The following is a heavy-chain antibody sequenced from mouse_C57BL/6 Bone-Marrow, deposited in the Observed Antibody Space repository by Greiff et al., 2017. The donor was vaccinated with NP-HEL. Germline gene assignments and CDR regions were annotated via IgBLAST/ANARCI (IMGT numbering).Heavy chain of an antibody. V-gene: IGHV3-8*01. Sequence: EVKLMESGPGLAKPSQTLSLTCSVTGYSITSDYWNWIRKFPGNKLEYMGYISYSGSTYYNPSLKSRISITRDTSKNQYYLQLNSVTTEDTATYYCARCPSHYYGGSDWYFDVWGTGTTVTVSS. J-gene: IGHJ1*03. CDR3: ARCPSHYYGGSDWYFDV. CDR2: ISYSGST. D-gene: IGHD1-1*01. CDR1: GYSITSDY.